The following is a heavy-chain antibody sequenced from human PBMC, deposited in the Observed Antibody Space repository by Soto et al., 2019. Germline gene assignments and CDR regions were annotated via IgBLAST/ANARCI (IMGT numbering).Heavy chain of an antibody. V-gene: IGHV4-59*01. CDR2: LYYGRSA. Sequence: QVQLQESGPGLVKPSETLSLTCAVSGDSISSYYCMWIRQPPGKGLESIGYLYYGRSANYNPYLKSRVTLSVDKSTNQCSLTLSSMTAADTAVYYCAVRSMAVVPEYWGQGTLVTVSS. D-gene: IGHD3-22*01. CDR1: GDSISSYY. CDR3: AVRSMAVVPEY. J-gene: IGHJ4*02.